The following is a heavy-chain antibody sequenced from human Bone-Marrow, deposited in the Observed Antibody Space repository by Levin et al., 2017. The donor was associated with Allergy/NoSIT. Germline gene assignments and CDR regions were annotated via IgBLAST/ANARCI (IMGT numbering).Heavy chain of an antibody. CDR3: TRGTRGNFPPGE. CDR1: GGAVSSPNFC. V-gene: IGHV4-61*01. Sequence: KPSETLSLTCTVSGGAVSSPNFCWGWVRQPPGKGLEWIGHVHYSGSANYSPSLKSRVTMSVDTSNNQFSLKLNSVIAADTAIYYCTRGTRGNFPPGEWGQGTLVTVSS. J-gene: IGHJ4*02. CDR2: VHYSGSA. D-gene: IGHD3-16*01.